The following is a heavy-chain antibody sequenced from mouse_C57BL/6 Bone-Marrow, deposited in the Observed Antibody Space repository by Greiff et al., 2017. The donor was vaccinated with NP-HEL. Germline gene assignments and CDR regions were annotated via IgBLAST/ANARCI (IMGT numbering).Heavy chain of an antibody. V-gene: IGHV1-64*01. D-gene: IGHD2-3*01. Sequence: QVHVKQPGAELVKPGASVKLSCKASGYTFTSYWMHWVKQRPGQGLEWIGMIHPNSGSTNYNEKFKSKATLTVDKSSSTAYMQLSSLTSEDSAVYYCARRMGTWFAYWGQGTLVTVSA. CDR2: IHPNSGST. J-gene: IGHJ3*01. CDR3: ARRMGTWFAY. CDR1: GYTFTSYW.